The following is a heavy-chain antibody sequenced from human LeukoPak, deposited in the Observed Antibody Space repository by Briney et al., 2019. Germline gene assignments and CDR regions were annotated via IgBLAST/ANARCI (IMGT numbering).Heavy chain of an antibody. CDR1: GGSISGYF. CDR2: IYSSGSN. D-gene: IGHD5-12*01. Sequence: PSETLSLTCTVFGGSISGYFWTWIRQPAGKGLEWIGRIYSSGSNNYNPSLKSRVTMSLDTSKNHFSLNLTSVTAADTAVYYCAREPTSGREPTSGRPLDYWGQGTLVTVSS. V-gene: IGHV4-4*07. J-gene: IGHJ4*02. CDR3: AREPTSGREPTSGRPLDY.